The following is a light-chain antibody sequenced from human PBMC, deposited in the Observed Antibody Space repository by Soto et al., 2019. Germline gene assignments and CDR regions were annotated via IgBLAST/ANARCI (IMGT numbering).Light chain of an antibody. Sequence: DIQMTQSPSSLSASVGDRVTITCRASQSISSYLNWYQQKPGKAPKLLIYAASSLQSGVPSRFSGGGHRTDFTLTISSLQPEDFATYYSQRGYSTPYTFGQGTKLEI. CDR2: AAS. V-gene: IGKV1-39*01. CDR3: QRGYSTPYT. J-gene: IGKJ2*01. CDR1: QSISSY.